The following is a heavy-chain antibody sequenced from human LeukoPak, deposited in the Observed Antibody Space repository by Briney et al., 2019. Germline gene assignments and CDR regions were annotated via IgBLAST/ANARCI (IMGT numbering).Heavy chain of an antibody. CDR3: ARGPESFYYYYMDV. V-gene: IGHV3-30-3*01. CDR2: ISYDGSNK. J-gene: IGHJ6*03. CDR1: GFTFSSYA. Sequence: GGSLRLSCAASGFTFSSYAMHWVRQAPGKGLEWVAVISYDGSNKYYADSVKGRFTISRDNSKNTLYLQMNSLRAEDTAVYYCARGPESFYYYYMDVWGKGTTVTVSS.